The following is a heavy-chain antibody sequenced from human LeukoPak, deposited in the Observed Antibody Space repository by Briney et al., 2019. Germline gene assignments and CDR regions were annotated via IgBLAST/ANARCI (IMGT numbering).Heavy chain of an antibody. V-gene: IGHV3-23*01. CDR1: GFTFSSYG. D-gene: IGHD3-9*01. J-gene: IGHJ5*02. CDR3: AKWARHYDILTGSNWFDP. Sequence: PGGSLRLSCAASGFTFSSYGMSWVRQAPGKGLEWVSAISGSGGSTYYADSVKGRFTISRDNSKNMLNLQMNSLRAEDTAIYYCAKWARHYDILTGSNWFDPWGQGTLVTVSS. CDR2: ISGSGGST.